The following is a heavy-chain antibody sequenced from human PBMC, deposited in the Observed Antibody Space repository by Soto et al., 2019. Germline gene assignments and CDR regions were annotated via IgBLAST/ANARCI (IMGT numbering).Heavy chain of an antibody. CDR2: IYYSGST. J-gene: IGHJ5*02. Sequence: QLQLQESGPGLVKPSETLSLTCTVSGGSISSSSYYWGWIRQPPGKGLEWIGSIYYSGSTYYNPSLKSRVTISVDTANNQLALTLGSVTAADTAVYYCARQVRYPHPYCISTSCYAGANFRPWGQGTLVTVSS. D-gene: IGHD2-2*01. CDR3: ARQVRYPHPYCISTSCYAGANFRP. CDR1: GGSISSSSYY. V-gene: IGHV4-39*01.